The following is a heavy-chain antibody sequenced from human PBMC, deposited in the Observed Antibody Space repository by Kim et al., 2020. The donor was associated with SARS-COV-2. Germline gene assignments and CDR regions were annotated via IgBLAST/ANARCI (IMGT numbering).Heavy chain of an antibody. D-gene: IGHD6-13*01. CDR1: GFTFSSYG. CDR2: ISYDGSNK. Sequence: GGSLRLSCAASGFTFSSYGMHWVRQAPGKGLEWVAVISYDGSNKYYADSVKGRFTISRDNSKNTLYLQMNSLRAEDTAVYYCAKDLVLRRSSWFYYYYGMDVWGQGTTVTVSS. CDR3: AKDLVLRRSSWFYYYYGMDV. V-gene: IGHV3-30*18. J-gene: IGHJ6*02.